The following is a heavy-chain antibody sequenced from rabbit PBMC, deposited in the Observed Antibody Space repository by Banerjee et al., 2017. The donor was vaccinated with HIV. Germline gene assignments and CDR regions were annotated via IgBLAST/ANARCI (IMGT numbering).Heavy chain of an antibody. V-gene: IGHV1S40*01. J-gene: IGHJ4*01. CDR2: IYTGSGST. CDR3: ARDFTL. CDR1: GFDFSTNA. Sequence: QSLEESGGDLVKPGASLTLTCKASGFDFSTNAMCWVRQAPGKGLEWIGCIYTGSGSTWYANWAKGRFTISKTSSTTMTLQMTSLTAADTATYFCARDFTLWGPGTLVTVS.